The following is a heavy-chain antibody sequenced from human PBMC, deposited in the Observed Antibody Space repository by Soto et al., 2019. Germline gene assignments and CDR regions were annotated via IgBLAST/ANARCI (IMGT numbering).Heavy chain of an antibody. Sequence: ASVKVFCKASGYTFASSGISWVRQAPGQGLEWMGWISAYIGNTYYAQKLQGRVTMTTDTSTSTAYMELRSLRSDDTAVYYCARWGCSSNSCRSNAFDIWGQGTMVTVSS. CDR2: ISAYIGNT. J-gene: IGHJ3*02. V-gene: IGHV1-18*01. CDR1: GYTFASSG. D-gene: IGHD2-2*01. CDR3: ARWGCSSNSCRSNAFDI.